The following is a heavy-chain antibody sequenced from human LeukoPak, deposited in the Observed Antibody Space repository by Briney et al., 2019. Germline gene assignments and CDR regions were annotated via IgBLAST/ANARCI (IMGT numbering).Heavy chain of an antibody. J-gene: IGHJ4*02. CDR2: ISDDGRNK. D-gene: IGHD4-17*01. Sequence: GGSLRLSCAASGFSFISYGMHWVRQAPGKGLEWVGVISDDGRNKKYADSVKGRFTISRDNSKDTLYLQMGSLRDEDTAVYYCAKRPSDYGDYVTYFDYWGQGTLVTVSS. V-gene: IGHV3-30*18. CDR3: AKRPSDYGDYVTYFDY. CDR1: GFSFISYG.